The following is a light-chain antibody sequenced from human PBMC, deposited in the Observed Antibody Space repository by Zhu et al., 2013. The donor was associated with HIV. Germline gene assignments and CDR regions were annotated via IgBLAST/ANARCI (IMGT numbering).Light chain of an antibody. CDR1: QSVTTY. CDR3: QQYNNWPWT. V-gene: IGKV3-15*01. CDR2: GAS. Sequence: EIVLTQSPATLSLSPGERATLSCRASQSVTTYLAWYQQKPGQAHKVLIYGASTRATGIPARFSGSGSGTEFTLTINSLQSEDFAVYFCQQYNNWPWTFGQGTKVEIK. J-gene: IGKJ1*01.